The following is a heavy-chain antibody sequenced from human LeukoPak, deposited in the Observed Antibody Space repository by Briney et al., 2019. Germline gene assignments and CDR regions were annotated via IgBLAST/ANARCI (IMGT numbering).Heavy chain of an antibody. Sequence: SQTLSLTCAISGXSVSSNSSAWGWIRQSPSRGLEWLRRTYYRSGWYNDYALSVESRITINPDTSKNQVSLQLTSVTPEDTAVYYCSRELAWGPADYWGQGTLVTVSS. D-gene: IGHD7-27*01. V-gene: IGHV6-1*01. CDR1: GXSVSSNSSA. CDR3: SRELAWGPADY. J-gene: IGHJ4*02. CDR2: TYYRSGWYN.